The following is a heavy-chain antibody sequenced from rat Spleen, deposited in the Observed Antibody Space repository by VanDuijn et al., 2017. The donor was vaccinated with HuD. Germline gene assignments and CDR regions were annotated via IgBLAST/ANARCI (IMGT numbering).Heavy chain of an antibody. Sequence: EVQLVESGGGLVQPGRSLKLSCVASGFTFNKYWMTWIRQAPGKGLEWIASIPNTGGSTYYPDSVKGRLTVSRDNAEDTLYLQMNSLRSEDTATYYCTRGGPYVYTTDFYGVMDVWGQGASVTVSS. CDR3: TRGGPYVYTTDFYGVMDV. D-gene: IGHD1-6*01. CDR1: GFTFNKYW. V-gene: IGHV5-31*01. J-gene: IGHJ4*01. CDR2: IPNTGGST.